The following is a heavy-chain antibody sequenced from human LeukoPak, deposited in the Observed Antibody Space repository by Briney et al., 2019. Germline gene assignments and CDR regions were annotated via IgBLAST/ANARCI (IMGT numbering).Heavy chain of an antibody. D-gene: IGHD4-23*01. J-gene: IGHJ3*02. CDR1: GGSISGGDYY. CDR3: ARDYGGNYPGAFDI. CDR2: IYYSGST. Sequence: SETLSLTCTVSGGSISGGDYYWSWIRQPPGKGLEWIGYIYYSGSTYYNPSLKSRVTISVDTSKNQFSLKLSSVTAADTAVYYCARDYGGNYPGAFDIWGQGTMVTVSS. V-gene: IGHV4-30-4*08.